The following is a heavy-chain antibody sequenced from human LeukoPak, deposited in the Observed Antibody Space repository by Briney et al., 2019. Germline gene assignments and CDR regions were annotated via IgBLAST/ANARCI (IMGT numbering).Heavy chain of an antibody. CDR1: GGSISTYY. V-gene: IGHV4-4*07. CDR2: IYTSGST. J-gene: IGHJ4*02. Sequence: SETLSLTCTVSGGSISTYYWSWIRQPAGKGLEWIGRIYTSGSTNYNLSLKSRVTISVDTSKNQFSLKLSSVTAADTAVYYCARGIDDAYFDYWGQGTLVTVSS. D-gene: IGHD2/OR15-2a*01. CDR3: ARGIDDAYFDY.